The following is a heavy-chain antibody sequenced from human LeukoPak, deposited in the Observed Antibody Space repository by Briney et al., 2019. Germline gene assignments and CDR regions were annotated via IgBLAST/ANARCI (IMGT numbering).Heavy chain of an antibody. V-gene: IGHV3-23*01. CDR1: GFTFSSYA. D-gene: IGHD3-16*01. J-gene: IGHJ4*02. CDR3: ARAMSTFGGVRNYFDS. CDR2: ISGSGGST. Sequence: GSLRLSCAASGFTFSSYAMSWVRQAPGKGLEWVSAISGSGGSTYYADSVKGRFKISRDNAKSSLDLEMNSLRAEDTAVYYCARAMSTFGGVRNYFDSWGQGTLVTVSS.